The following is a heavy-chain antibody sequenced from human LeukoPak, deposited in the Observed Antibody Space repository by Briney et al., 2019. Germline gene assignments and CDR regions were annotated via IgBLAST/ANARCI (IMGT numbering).Heavy chain of an antibody. V-gene: IGHV4-39*07. CDR3: ARDPSGSYWYFDL. CDR2: IYYSGST. J-gene: IGHJ2*01. D-gene: IGHD1-26*01. CDR1: GGSISSSSYY. Sequence: PSETLSLTCTVSGGSISSSSYYWGWIRQPPGKGLEWIGSIYYSGSTYYNPSLKSRVTISVDTSKNQFSLKLSSVTAADTAVYYCARDPSGSYWYFDLXXXGTLVTVSS.